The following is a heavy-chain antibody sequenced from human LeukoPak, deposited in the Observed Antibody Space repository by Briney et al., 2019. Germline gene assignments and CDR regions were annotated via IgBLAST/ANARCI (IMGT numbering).Heavy chain of an antibody. D-gene: IGHD4-23*01. Sequence: PGMSPRLSCAASGFTFSTFAIHGVGQAPGKGRGWVAIISNDGINKYYDASVKGGFTIPRDNSENTLFLQMNNLGLEDTAMYNCVRDLGKNEDYYYMDVWGKGTTVTVSS. CDR3: VRDLGKNEDYYYMDV. CDR2: ISNDGINK. CDR1: GFTFSTFA. J-gene: IGHJ6*03. V-gene: IGHV3-30*01.